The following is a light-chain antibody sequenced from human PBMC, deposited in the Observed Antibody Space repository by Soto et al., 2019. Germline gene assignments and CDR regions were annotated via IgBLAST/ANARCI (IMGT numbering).Light chain of an antibody. CDR3: QQYYSSPPT. CDR2: WAS. Sequence: DIVMTQSPDSLAVSLGETATINCKSSQSVLFRSNNKNHLAWYQQKPGQPPKLLIYWASTRESGVPDRFSGSGSGTDFTLTISSLQAEDVAVYYCQQYYSSPPTFGQGTKVEIK. V-gene: IGKV4-1*01. CDR1: QSVLFRSNNKNH. J-gene: IGKJ1*01.